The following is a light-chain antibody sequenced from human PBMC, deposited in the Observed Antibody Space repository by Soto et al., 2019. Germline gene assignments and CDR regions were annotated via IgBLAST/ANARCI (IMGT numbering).Light chain of an antibody. V-gene: IGLV1-44*01. Sequence: QSVLTQAPSASGTPGQRITISCSGSSSNIESNTVTWYQHLPGTAPKLVIYSNDQRPSGVSARFSASTSGTTASLAISGLQSEDEADYYCAAWDDRLNGYVFGGGTKLNVL. CDR1: SSNIESNT. J-gene: IGLJ1*01. CDR2: SND. CDR3: AAWDDRLNGYV.